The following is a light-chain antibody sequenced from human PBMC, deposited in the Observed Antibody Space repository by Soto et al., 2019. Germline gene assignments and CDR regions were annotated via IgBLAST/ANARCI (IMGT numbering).Light chain of an antibody. J-gene: IGKJ1*01. CDR2: AAS. Sequence: DIQMTQSPSSLSASVGARVTITCRASQGISTYLNWYQQKPGKAPKLLIYAASSLQSGVPSRFSGSGSETPFALTITGLQSEHFAPYACQQSYRITWTIRQGPKVDIK. CDR1: QGISTY. CDR3: QQSYRITWT. V-gene: IGKV1-39*01.